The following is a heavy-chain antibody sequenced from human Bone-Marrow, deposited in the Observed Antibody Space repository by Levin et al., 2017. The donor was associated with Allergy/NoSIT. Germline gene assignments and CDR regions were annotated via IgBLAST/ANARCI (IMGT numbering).Heavy chain of an antibody. CDR1: GFTFSSYG. V-gene: IGHV3-48*02. CDR3: ARGGAARPDN. D-gene: IGHD6-6*01. J-gene: IGHJ4*02. Sequence: GGSLRLSCAASGFTFSSYGINWVRQAPGKGLEWVSYISSTGSAINYADSVKGRFTISRDNAKNSLYLQMNSLRDEDTAVYYCARGGAARPDNWGQGTLVTVSS. CDR2: ISSTGSAI.